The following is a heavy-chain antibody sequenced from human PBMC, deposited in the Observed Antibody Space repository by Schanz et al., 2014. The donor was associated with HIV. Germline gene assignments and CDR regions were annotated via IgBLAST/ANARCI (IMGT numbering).Heavy chain of an antibody. V-gene: IGHV3-NL1*01. CDR1: GFTFSSYG. Sequence: QVQLVESGGGVVQPGRSLRLSCAASGFTFSSYGMHWVRQAPGKGLEWVSFTSSDGTTYYADSVKGRFTISRDISRNTIYLQMNGLRDEDTATYYCTREGNYYGGSVPGHWGQGALVSVSS. D-gene: IGHD2-21*01. CDR2: TSSDGTT. J-gene: IGHJ4*02. CDR3: TREGNYYGGSVPGH.